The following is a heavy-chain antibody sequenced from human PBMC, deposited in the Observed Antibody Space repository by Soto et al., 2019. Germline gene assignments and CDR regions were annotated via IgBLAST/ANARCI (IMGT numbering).Heavy chain of an antibody. CDR3: ARDGSDSSSWGYFDY. CDR2: ISYDGSNK. J-gene: IGHJ4*02. Sequence: PGGSLRLSCAASGFTFSSYAMHWVRQAPGKGLEWVAVISYDGSNKYYADSVKGRFTISRDNSKNTLYLQMNSLRAEDTAVYYCARDGSDSSSWGYFDYWGQGTLVTVSS. V-gene: IGHV3-30-3*01. D-gene: IGHD6-13*01. CDR1: GFTFSSYA.